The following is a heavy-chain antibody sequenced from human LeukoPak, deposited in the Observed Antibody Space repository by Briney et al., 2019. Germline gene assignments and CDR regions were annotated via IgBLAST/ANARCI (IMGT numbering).Heavy chain of an antibody. Sequence: TGGSLRLSCVASGFTVSSNYMSWVRQAPGEGLEWVSAISGSSGRTYYADSVKGRFTISRDNSKNTLYLQMNSLRAEDTAVYYCANNAPTGSVNANAFDIWGQGTMVTVSS. CDR1: GFTVSSNY. J-gene: IGHJ3*02. V-gene: IGHV3-23*01. CDR3: ANNAPTGSVNANAFDI. D-gene: IGHD1-14*01. CDR2: ISGSSGRT.